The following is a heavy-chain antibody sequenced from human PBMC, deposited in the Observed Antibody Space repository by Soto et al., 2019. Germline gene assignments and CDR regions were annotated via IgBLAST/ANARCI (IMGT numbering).Heavy chain of an antibody. CDR1: GYSSSSGCY. D-gene: IGHD3-10*01. J-gene: IGHJ6*02. V-gene: IGHV4-38-2*01. CDR2: IYHRGST. Sequence: SETLALTCAVSGYSSSSGCYWCWTRQTPGKGLEWIGSIYHRGSTYYNPSTKSRVTLSLDTSKNQSSLRLTSVTAADKAVYYCVRGGDAMVRGVIIFYYYGMDVWGQGTTVTVSS. CDR3: VRGGDAMVRGVIIFYYYGMDV.